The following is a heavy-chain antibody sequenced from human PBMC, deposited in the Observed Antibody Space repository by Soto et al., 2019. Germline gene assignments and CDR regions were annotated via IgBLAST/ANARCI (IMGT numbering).Heavy chain of an antibody. CDR1: GGTFSSYA. D-gene: IGHD1-7*01. J-gene: IGHJ4*02. CDR2: IIPIFGTA. V-gene: IGHV1-69*13. CDR3: ARVDRTSDIYDY. Sequence: ASVKVSCKASGGTFSSYAISWVRQAPGQGLEWMGGIIPIFGTANYAQKFQGRVTITADESTSTAYMELSSLRSEDTAVCYCARVDRTSDIYDYWGQGTLVTVSS.